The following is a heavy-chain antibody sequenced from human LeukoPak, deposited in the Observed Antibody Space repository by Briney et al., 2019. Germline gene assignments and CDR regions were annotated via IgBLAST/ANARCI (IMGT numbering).Heavy chain of an antibody. V-gene: IGHV5-51*01. CDR3: ARQIREGYPYYFDY. CDR2: IYPGDSDT. CDR1: GYSFTTYR. J-gene: IGHJ4*02. Sequence: GESLKISCKGSGYSFTTYRIGWVRQMPGKGLEWMGIIYPGDSDTRYSPSFQGQVTISADKSISTAYLQWSSLKASDSAMYYCARQIREGYPYYFDYWGQGTLVTVSS. D-gene: IGHD5-24*01.